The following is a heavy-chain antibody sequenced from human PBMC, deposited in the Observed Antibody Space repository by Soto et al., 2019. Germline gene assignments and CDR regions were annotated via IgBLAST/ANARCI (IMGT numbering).Heavy chain of an antibody. Sequence: QVQLVQSGAEVKESGASVKVSCKASGYTFTNYGVDWVRRAPGQGLEWMGWISGSNGDTKYAQNLQNRVSLTTDTSTNTAYMELRSLRPDDTAIYFCGRGGLAVSGTYDYWGQGTLVTVSS. CDR3: GRGGLAVSGTYDY. J-gene: IGHJ4*02. CDR1: GYTFTNYG. V-gene: IGHV1-18*01. CDR2: ISGSNGDT. D-gene: IGHD6-19*01.